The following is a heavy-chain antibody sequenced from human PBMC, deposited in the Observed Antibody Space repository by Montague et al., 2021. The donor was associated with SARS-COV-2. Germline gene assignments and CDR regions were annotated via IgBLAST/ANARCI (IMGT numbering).Heavy chain of an antibody. CDR1: GYSINSNYY. J-gene: IGHJ4*02. CDR3: ARTPYYGPGKPYQFDY. V-gene: IGHV4-38-2*02. Sequence: SETLSLTCTVSGYSINSNYYWGWIRQPPGKGLGWIGCSYHSGTTHYHPSLKSRVTISLDTSNNHFSLKVTSVTAADTAVYYCARTPYYGPGKPYQFDYWGRGTLVTVSS. CDR2: SYHSGTT. D-gene: IGHD3-10*01.